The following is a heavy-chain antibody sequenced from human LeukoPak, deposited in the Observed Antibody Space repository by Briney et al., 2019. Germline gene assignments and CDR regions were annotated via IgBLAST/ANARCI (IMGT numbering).Heavy chain of an antibody. V-gene: IGHV3-23*01. CDR2: ISGSGGST. CDR3: AKADAVTAFLYGMDV. Sequence: GGSLRLSCAASGFTFSSYAMSWVRQAPGKGLEWVSAISGSGGSTYYADSVKGRLTISRDNSKNTLYLQMNSLRAEDTAVYYCAKADAVTAFLYGMDVWGQGTTVTVSS. J-gene: IGHJ6*02. D-gene: IGHD2-21*02. CDR1: GFTFSSYA.